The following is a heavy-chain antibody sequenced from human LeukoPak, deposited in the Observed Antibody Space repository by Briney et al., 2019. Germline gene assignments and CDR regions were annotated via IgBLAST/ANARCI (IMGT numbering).Heavy chain of an antibody. CDR2: IWYDGRKR. D-gene: IGHD3-10*01. V-gene: IGHV3-33*03. J-gene: IGHJ4*02. CDR3: AMSYYGSVY. CDR1: GFTFSRYG. Sequence: GGSQTLSCRASGFTFSRYGVHGPRQAPGKAVECVVVIWYDGRKRQYVASVKGGFTISRHNTNNTLYLQMNSLRAESTAVYYCAMSYYGSVYWGQGTLVTVSS.